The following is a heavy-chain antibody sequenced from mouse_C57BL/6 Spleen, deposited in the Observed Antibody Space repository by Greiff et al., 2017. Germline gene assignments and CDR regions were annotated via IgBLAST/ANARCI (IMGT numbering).Heavy chain of an antibody. Sequence: QVQLQQSGAELARPGASVKMSCKASGYTFTSYTMHWVKQRPGQGLEWIGYINPSSGYTKYNQKFKDKATLTVDKSSSTAYMQLSSLTSEDSAVYYCARSYYGSSQFAYWGQGTLVTVSA. J-gene: IGHJ3*01. V-gene: IGHV1-4*01. D-gene: IGHD1-1*01. CDR2: INPSSGYT. CDR3: ARSYYGSSQFAY. CDR1: GYTFTSYT.